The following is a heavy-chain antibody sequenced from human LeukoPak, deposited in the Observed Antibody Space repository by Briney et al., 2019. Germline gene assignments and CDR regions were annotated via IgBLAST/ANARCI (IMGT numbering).Heavy chain of an antibody. CDR2: ICGRGGST. CDR3: ARDRVGGRYHYGMDV. V-gene: IGHV3-23*01. Sequence: GGSLRLSCAASGFTFSSYAMSWVRQAPGKGLEGVSAICGRGGSTYYPDSLKGRFTISRDNSKNTLYLQMNSLGAQGTAGIYCARDRVGGRYHYGMDVWRQGTTVTV. CDR1: GFTFSSYA. J-gene: IGHJ6*02. D-gene: IGHD3-16*02.